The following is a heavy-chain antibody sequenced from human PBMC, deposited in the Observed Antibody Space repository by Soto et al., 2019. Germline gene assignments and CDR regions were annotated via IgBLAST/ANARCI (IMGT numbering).Heavy chain of an antibody. J-gene: IGHJ4*02. CDR3: ARGCRDRPCLADY. V-gene: IGHV3-7*01. D-gene: IGHD3-10*01. CDR2: INENGSEK. Sequence: EVQLVESGGGLVQPGGSLRLSCAASGFTFSTYWMNWVRQAPGKGLEWVADINENGSEKDYGDSVKGRFIISRDNAKNSLYLQVNSLRAEDTAVYYCARGCRDRPCLADYWGQGTLVTVSS. CDR1: GFTFSTYW.